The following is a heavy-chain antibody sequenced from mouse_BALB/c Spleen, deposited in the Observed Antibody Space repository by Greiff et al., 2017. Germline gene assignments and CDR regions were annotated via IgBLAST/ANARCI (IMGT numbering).Heavy chain of an antibody. CDR1: GYSITSDYA. J-gene: IGHJ4*01. D-gene: IGHD1-1*01. V-gene: IGHV3-2*02. CDR3: ARSLLPTRLVSMDY. Sequence: EVMLVESGPGLVKPSQSLSLTCTVTGYSITSDYAWNWIRQFPGNKLEWMGYISYSGSTSYNPSLKSRISITRDTSKNQFFLQLNSVTTEDTATYYCARSLLPTRLVSMDYWGQGTSVTVSS. CDR2: ISYSGST.